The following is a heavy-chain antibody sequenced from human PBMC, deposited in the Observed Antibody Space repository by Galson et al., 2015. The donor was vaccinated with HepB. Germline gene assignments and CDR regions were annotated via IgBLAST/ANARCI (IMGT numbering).Heavy chain of an antibody. CDR3: AKELTGERYFDY. CDR2: ISYDGSNK. D-gene: IGHD7-27*01. Sequence: SLRLSCAASGVTFSSYGMHCVRQAPGKGLEWVAVISYDGSNKYYADSVKGRFTISRDNSKNTLYLQMNSLRAEDTAVYYCAKELTGERYFDYWGQGTLVTVSS. V-gene: IGHV3-30*18. J-gene: IGHJ4*02. CDR1: GVTFSSYG.